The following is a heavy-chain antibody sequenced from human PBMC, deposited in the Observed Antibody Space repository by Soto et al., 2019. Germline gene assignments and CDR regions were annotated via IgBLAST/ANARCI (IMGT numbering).Heavy chain of an antibody. CDR2: IDPSDSYT. V-gene: IGHV5-10-1*01. Sequence: GESLKISFKGSGYSFTSYWISWVRQMPGKGLEWMGRIDPSDSYTNYSPSFQGHVTISADKSISTAYLQWSSLKASDTAMYYCARHETYYYDSSGYPFDYWGQGXLVTVPS. CDR1: GYSFTSYW. D-gene: IGHD3-22*01. CDR3: ARHETYYYDSSGYPFDY. J-gene: IGHJ4*02.